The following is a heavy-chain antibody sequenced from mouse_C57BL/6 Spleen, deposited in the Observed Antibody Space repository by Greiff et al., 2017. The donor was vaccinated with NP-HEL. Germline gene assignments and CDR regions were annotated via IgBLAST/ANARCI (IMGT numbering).Heavy chain of an antibody. V-gene: IGHV1-69*01. Sequence: VQLQQPGAELVMPGASVKLSCKASGYTFTSYWMHWVKQRPGQGLEWIGEIDPSDSYTNYNQKFKGKSTLTVDKSSSTAYMQLSSLTSEDSAVYYCAIRENYYSNPFAYWGQGTLVTVSA. D-gene: IGHD2-5*01. J-gene: IGHJ3*01. CDR2: IDPSDSYT. CDR1: GYTFTSYW. CDR3: AIRENYYSNPFAY.